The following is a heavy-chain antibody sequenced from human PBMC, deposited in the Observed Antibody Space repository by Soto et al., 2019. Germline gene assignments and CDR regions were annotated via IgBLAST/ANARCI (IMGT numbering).Heavy chain of an antibody. V-gene: IGHV4-34*01. CDR1: GSSFSGYY. CDR2: ISHSGGT. CDR3: ARGISFTGPFPSFDY. J-gene: IGHJ4*02. Sequence: SETLTRTPAAHGSSFSGYYSTWIRQSPGKGLEWIGEISHSGGTNYNPSLKSRVAVSVDTSKNQFSLKLSSVTAADTAVYYCARGISFTGPFPSFDYWGQGTLVTVSS. D-gene: IGHD2-8*02.